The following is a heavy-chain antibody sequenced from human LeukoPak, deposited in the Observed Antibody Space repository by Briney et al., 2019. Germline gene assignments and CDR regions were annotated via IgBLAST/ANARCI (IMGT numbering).Heavy chain of an antibody. J-gene: IGHJ6*02. D-gene: IGHD2-2*01. CDR1: GGSFSGYY. CDR2: INHSGST. Sequence: SETLSLTCAVYGGSFSGYYWSWIRQPPGKGLEWIGEINHSGSTNYNPSLKSRVTISVDTSKNQCSLKLCSVTAADTAVYYCAREDIGYCSSTSCRYYYYYGMDVWGQGTTVTVSS. V-gene: IGHV4-34*01. CDR3: AREDIGYCSSTSCRYYYYYGMDV.